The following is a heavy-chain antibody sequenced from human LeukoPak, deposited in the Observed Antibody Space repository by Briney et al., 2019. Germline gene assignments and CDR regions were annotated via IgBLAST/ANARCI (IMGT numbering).Heavy chain of an antibody. CDR2: MNPNSGNT. CDR1: GYTFTSYD. J-gene: IGHJ4*02. CDR3: ARAPYQLLPFDY. Sequence: GASVKVSCKASGYTFTSYDINWVRQATGQGLEWMGWMNPNSGNTGYAQKFQGRVTMTRNTSISTAYMELSSLRSEDTAVCYCARAPYQLLPFDYWGQGTLVTVSS. D-gene: IGHD2-2*01. V-gene: IGHV1-8*01.